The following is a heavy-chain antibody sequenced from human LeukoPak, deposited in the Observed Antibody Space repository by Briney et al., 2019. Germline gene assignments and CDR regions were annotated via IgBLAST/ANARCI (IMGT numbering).Heavy chain of an antibody. CDR1: GGSFSGYY. CDR2: INHSGST. CDR3: ARGASGIVVGYYLDY. J-gene: IGHJ4*02. D-gene: IGHD3-22*01. Sequence: SETLPLTCAVYGGSFSGYYWSWIRQPPGKGLEWVGEINHSGSTNYNPSLKSRVTISVDTSKNQFSLKLSSVTAADTAVYYCARGASGIVVGYYLDYWGQGTLVTVSS. V-gene: IGHV4-34*01.